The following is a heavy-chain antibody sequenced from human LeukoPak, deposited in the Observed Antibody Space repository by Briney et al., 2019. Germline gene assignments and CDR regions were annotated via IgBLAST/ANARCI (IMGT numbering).Heavy chain of an antibody. D-gene: IGHD6-13*01. CDR1: DGSFSDYY. Sequence: LETLSLTCAVYDGSFSDYYWNWIRQPPGKGLEWIGEVNHSGSTNCNPSLKSRVTISVDTFKNQFSLRLTSVTAADTAVYYCARAKREYSSSWTLTYYFDRWGRGTLVTVSS. CDR2: VNHSGST. J-gene: IGHJ4*02. CDR3: ARAKREYSSSWTLTYYFDR. V-gene: IGHV4-34*01.